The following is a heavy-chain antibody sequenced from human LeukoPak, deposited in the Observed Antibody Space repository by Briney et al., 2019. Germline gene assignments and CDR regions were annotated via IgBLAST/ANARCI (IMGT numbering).Heavy chain of an antibody. CDR3: ARDSVVPAAKMDV. V-gene: IGHV3-48*01. CDR1: GFTFSSYS. D-gene: IGHD2-2*01. Sequence: GGSLRLSCAASGFTFSSYSMNWVRQAPGKGLEWVSYISSSSSTIYYADFVKGRFTISRDNAKNSLYLQMNSLRAEDTAVYYCARDSVVPAAKMDVWGKGTTVTVSS. J-gene: IGHJ6*04. CDR2: ISSSSSTI.